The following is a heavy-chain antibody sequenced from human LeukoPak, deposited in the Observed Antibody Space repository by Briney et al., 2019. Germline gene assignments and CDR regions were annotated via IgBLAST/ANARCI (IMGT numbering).Heavy chain of an antibody. CDR1: GDSVSSNSVT. D-gene: IGHD2-2*01. CDR3: ARGLTQYDCFDP. J-gene: IGHJ5*02. CDR2: TYYRSTWYN. Sequence: SQTLSLTCAISGDSVSSNSVTWNWIKQSPSRGLEWLGRTYYRSTWYNDYAVSVRGRITVNPDTSKNQFSLHLNSVTPEDTAVYYCARGLTQYDCFDPWGQGILVTVSS. V-gene: IGHV6-1*01.